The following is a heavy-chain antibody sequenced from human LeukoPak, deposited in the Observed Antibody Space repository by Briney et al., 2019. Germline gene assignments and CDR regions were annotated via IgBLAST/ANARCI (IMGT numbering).Heavy chain of an antibody. CDR3: ARVKGIYSGYDR. CDR1: GGSISSGSYY. Sequence: SETLSLTCTVSGGSISSGSYYWSWIRQPAGKGLEWIGRIYTSGSTNYNPSLKSRVTISVDTSKNQFSLKLSSVTAAGTAVYYCARVKGIYSGYDRWGQGTLVTVSS. D-gene: IGHD5-12*01. CDR2: IYTSGST. V-gene: IGHV4-61*02. J-gene: IGHJ4*02.